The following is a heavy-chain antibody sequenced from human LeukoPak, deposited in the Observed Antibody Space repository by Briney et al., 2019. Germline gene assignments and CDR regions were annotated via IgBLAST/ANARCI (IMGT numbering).Heavy chain of an antibody. D-gene: IGHD3-3*01. J-gene: IGHJ5*02. Sequence: GGSLRLSCAASGFTFSDYYMSWIRQAPGKGLEWVSYISSSGNTIYYADSVKGRFTISRDNAKNSLYLQMNSLRAEDTAVYYCARDRDSSGYYMISGFDPWGQGTLVTVSS. CDR3: ARDRDSSGYYMISGFDP. CDR2: ISSSGNTI. V-gene: IGHV3-11*01. CDR1: GFTFSDYY.